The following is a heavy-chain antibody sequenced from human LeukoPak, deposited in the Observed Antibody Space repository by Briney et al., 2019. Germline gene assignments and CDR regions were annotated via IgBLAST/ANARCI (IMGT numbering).Heavy chain of an antibody. V-gene: IGHV3-66*01. D-gene: IGHD6-19*01. CDR3: ARGSTYSSGWYTGFDY. Sequence: GGSLRLSCAASEFSVGSNYMTWVRQAPGQGLEWVSLIYSGGSTYYADSVKGRFTISRDNAKKSVYLQMNSLRAEDTAVYYCARGSTYSSGWYTGFDYWGQGTLVTVSS. CDR1: EFSVGSNY. J-gene: IGHJ4*02. CDR2: IYSGGST.